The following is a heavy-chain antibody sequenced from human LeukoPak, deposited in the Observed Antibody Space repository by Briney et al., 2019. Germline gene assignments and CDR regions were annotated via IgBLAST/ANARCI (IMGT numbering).Heavy chain of an antibody. Sequence: PSETLSLTCTVSGYSISSGYYWGWIRQPPGKGLEWIGSIYYSGSTYYNPSLKSRVTISVDTSKNQFSLNLSSVTAADTAVYYCARVITVRGVIFDYWGQGTLVTVSS. CDR3: ARVITVRGVIFDY. J-gene: IGHJ4*02. CDR2: IYYSGST. V-gene: IGHV4-38-2*02. D-gene: IGHD3-16*01. CDR1: GYSISSGYY.